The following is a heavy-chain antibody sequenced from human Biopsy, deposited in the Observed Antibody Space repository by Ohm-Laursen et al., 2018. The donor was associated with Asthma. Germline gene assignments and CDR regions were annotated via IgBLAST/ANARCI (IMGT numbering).Heavy chain of an antibody. V-gene: IGHV3-30*18. J-gene: IGHJ4*02. CDR3: AKDVFPGWELRRGPDY. D-gene: IGHD1-26*01. Sequence: SFRLSCAASGFTFSNYGMHWVRQAPGKGLDWVAVISFDGSNKNYTDSVKGRFTISRDNSRNMLHLQMNSLRAEDTAVYYCAKDVFPGWELRRGPDYWGQGTLVTVSS. CDR1: GFTFSNYG. CDR2: ISFDGSNK.